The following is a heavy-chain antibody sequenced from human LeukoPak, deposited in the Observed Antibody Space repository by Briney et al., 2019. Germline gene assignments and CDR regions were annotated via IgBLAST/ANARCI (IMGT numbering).Heavy chain of an antibody. CDR2: IRSKANSNAT. D-gene: IGHD3-22*01. Sequence: GGSLRLSCAASGFTFSGSAMHWVRQASGKGLEWVGRIRSKANSNATAYAASVKGRFTISRDDSKNTAYLQMNSLKTEDTAVYYCTMIVGKIDYWGQGTLVTVSS. CDR1: GFTFSGSA. CDR3: TMIVGKIDY. J-gene: IGHJ4*02. V-gene: IGHV3-73*01.